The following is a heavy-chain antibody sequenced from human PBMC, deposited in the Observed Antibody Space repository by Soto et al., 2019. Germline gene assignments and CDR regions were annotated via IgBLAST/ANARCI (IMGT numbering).Heavy chain of an antibody. V-gene: IGHV4-39*01. Sequence: SETLSLTCTVSGGSIRSSSYYWGWIRQTPGKGLEWIGSIYYSGITYYNPSLKSRVTTSVDTSKTQFSLNLSSVTDADTAVYYCARHRVTTLGYFFDHWGRGTLVTVSS. CDR2: IYYSGIT. D-gene: IGHD4-17*01. J-gene: IGHJ4*02. CDR3: ARHRVTTLGYFFDH. CDR1: GGSIRSSSYY.